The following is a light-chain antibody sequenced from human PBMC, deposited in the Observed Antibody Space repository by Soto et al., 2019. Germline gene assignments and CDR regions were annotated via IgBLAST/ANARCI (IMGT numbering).Light chain of an antibody. CDR2: DAS. CDR3: QQYENIPT. J-gene: IGKJ5*01. Sequence: DIQITQSPSSLSASVGDRVTITCQASQNINNYLNWYQQKPGRAPKLLIYDASNSEAGGPPRFRGSGSGTDFTFTISRLQPEDIATYYCQQYENIPTFGQGTRLEIK. V-gene: IGKV1-33*01. CDR1: QNINNY.